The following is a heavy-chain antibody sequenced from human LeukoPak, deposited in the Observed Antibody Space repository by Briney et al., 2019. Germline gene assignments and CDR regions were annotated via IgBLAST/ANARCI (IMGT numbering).Heavy chain of an antibody. J-gene: IGHJ4*02. CDR3: TRRVGRVFDY. D-gene: IGHD2-15*01. Sequence: PGGSLRLSCAASGFTFSNAWMSWVRQAPGKGLEWVGFIRSKAYGGTTEYAASVKGRFTISRDDSKSIAYLQMNSLKTEDTAVYYCTRRVGRVFDYWGQGTLVTVSS. CDR1: GFTFSNAW. V-gene: IGHV3-49*04. CDR2: IRSKAYGGTT.